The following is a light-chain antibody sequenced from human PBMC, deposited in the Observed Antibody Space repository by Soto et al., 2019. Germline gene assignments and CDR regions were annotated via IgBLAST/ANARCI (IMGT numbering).Light chain of an antibody. J-gene: IGLJ2*01. V-gene: IGLV2-14*03. CDR3: SSYRSSSPLVV. CDR1: ISDIGDYNY. Sequence: QSALTQPASVSGSPGQSITISCTGTISDIGDYNYVSWYQQHPGKAPKLMIYDVSNRPSGVSNRFSGSKSSYTASLTISGLQPEAEADYYCSSYRSSSPLVVFGGGTKLTVL. CDR2: DVS.